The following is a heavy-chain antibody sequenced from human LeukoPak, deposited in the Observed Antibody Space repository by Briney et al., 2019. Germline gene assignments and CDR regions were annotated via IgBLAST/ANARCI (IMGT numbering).Heavy chain of an antibody. Sequence: GGSLRLSCAASGLTFSSYGMSWVRQTPGKGLEWVSAISGSGGSTYYADSVKGRFTISRDNSKNTLYLQMNSLRAEDTAVYYSAKDHNYDSLTGYYYHWGQGTLVTVSS. CDR2: ISGSGGST. V-gene: IGHV3-23*01. J-gene: IGHJ5*02. D-gene: IGHD3-9*01. CDR1: GLTFSSYG. CDR3: AKDHNYDSLTGYYYH.